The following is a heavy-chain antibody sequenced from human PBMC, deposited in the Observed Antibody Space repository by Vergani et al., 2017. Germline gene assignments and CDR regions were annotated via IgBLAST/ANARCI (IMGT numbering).Heavy chain of an antibody. CDR3: AKEFCGTGNCYGWNHLEV. D-gene: IGHD1-1*01. V-gene: IGHV3-13*01. J-gene: IGHJ6*04. Sequence: VESGGGLVQPGGSLRLSCTVSGFTFSSNDFHWVRQTAGKGLEWVSSIGVDGDRYYSDSVKGRFTISIDNGQSYLYLDMDNLRVEDTAVYFCAKEFCGTGNCYGWNHLEVWGEGTSVTVSS. CDR1: GFTFSSND. CDR2: IGVDGDR.